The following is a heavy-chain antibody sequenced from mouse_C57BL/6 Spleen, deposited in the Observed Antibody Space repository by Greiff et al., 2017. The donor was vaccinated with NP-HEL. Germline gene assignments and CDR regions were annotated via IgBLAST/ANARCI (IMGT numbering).Heavy chain of an antibody. CDR2: FYPGSGSI. V-gene: IGHV1-62-2*01. CDR1: GYTFTEYT. CDR3: ARHEDGDYDEEIYFDY. Sequence: QVQLQQSGAELVKPGASVKLSCKASGYTFTEYTIHWVKQRAGQGLEWIGWFYPGSGSIKYNEKFKDKATLTADKSSSTVYMELIRLTSEDSAVYFCARHEDGDYDEEIYFDYWGPGPTLTVSS. D-gene: IGHD2-4*01. J-gene: IGHJ2*01.